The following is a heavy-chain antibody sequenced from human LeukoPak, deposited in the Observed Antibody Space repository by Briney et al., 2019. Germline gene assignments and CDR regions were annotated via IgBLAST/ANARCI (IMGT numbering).Heavy chain of an antibody. V-gene: IGHV3-23*01. CDR3: AKEPREYCSSTSCPNWFDS. J-gene: IGHJ5*01. CDR2: ISASGGTT. CDR1: GFTFSTYA. Sequence: PGGSLRLSCAASGFTFSTYAMSWVRQAPGKGLEWVSAISASGGTTYYADSVKGRFTIPRDNSKNTLYLQMNSLRAEDTAVYYCAKEPREYCSSTSCPNWFDSWGQGTLVTVSS. D-gene: IGHD2-2*01.